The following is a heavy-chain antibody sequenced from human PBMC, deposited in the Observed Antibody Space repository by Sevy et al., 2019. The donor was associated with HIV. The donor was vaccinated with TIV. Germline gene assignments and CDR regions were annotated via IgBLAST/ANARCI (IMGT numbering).Heavy chain of an antibody. Sequence: ASVKVSCKASGYTFTSYDINWVRQATGQGLEWMGWMNPNSGNTGYAQKFQGRVTITRNTSISTAYMELSSRRSEDTAVYYCARVRGVWFGEKRNCFDPWGQGTLVTVSS. J-gene: IGHJ5*02. CDR2: MNPNSGNT. CDR3: ARVRGVWFGEKRNCFDP. CDR1: GYTFTSYD. V-gene: IGHV1-8*03. D-gene: IGHD3-10*01.